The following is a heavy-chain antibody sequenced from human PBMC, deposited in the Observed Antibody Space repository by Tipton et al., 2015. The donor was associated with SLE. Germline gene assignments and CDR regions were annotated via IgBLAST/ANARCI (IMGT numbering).Heavy chain of an antibody. CDR2: IEPDGSGA. CDR3: ARDPYGGAYGAFDI. J-gene: IGHJ3*02. Sequence: QLVQSGGGLTQPGGSLRLSCAASGFSVSSNYMSWVRQVPGQGLEWVANIEPDGSGAHYLASLKGRFTISRDNAQNSLYLQMNRLRVEDTAIYFCARDPYGGAYGAFDIWGHGTLVTVS. CDR1: GFSVSSNY. V-gene: IGHV3-7*01. D-gene: IGHD4-17*01.